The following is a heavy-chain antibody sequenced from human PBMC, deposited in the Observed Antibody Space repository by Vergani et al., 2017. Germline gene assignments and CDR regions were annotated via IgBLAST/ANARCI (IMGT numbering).Heavy chain of an antibody. CDR2: IYYSGST. V-gene: IGHV4-4*03. CDR1: GGSISSSNW. CDR3: AREGYMATVFDY. D-gene: IGHD5-24*01. J-gene: IGHJ4*02. Sequence: QVQLQESGPGLVKPPGTLSLTCAVSGGSISSSNWWSWVRQPPGKGLEWIGYIYYSGSTYYNPSLKSRVTISVDTSKNQFSLKLSSVTAADTAVYYCAREGYMATVFDYWGQGTLVTVSS.